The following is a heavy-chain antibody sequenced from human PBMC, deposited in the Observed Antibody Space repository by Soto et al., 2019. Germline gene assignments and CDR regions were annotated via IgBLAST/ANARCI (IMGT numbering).Heavy chain of an antibody. CDR2: INHSGST. V-gene: IGHV4-34*01. J-gene: IGHJ4*02. CDR3: ARGRPGDFWSGYYVLLDY. D-gene: IGHD3-3*01. Sequence: SETLSLTCAVYGGSFSGYYWSWIRQPPGKGLEWIGEINHSGSTNYNPSLKSRVTISVDTSKNQFSLKLSSVTAADTAVYYCARGRPGDFWSGYYVLLDYWGQGTLVTVSS. CDR1: GGSFSGYY.